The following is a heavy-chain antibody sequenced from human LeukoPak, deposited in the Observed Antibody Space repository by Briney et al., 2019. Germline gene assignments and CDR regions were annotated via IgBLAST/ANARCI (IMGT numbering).Heavy chain of an antibody. V-gene: IGHV1-2*02. D-gene: IGHD1-26*01. Sequence: GASVKVSCKASGYTFTGYYMHWVRQAPGQGLEWMGWINPNSGGTNYAQKFQGRVTMTRDTSISTAYMELSRLRSDDTAVYYCARSGGSMRQDNWFDPWGQGTLVTVSS. CDR1: GYTFTGYY. CDR3: ARSGGSMRQDNWFDP. CDR2: INPNSGGT. J-gene: IGHJ5*02.